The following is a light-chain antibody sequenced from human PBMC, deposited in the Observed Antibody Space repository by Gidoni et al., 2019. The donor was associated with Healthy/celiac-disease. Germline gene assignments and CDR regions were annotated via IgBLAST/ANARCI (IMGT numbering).Light chain of an antibody. Sequence: EIGLTQSPGTLSLSPGESATLSCRASQNVSSSYLAWYQQKPGQAPKLLIYAASSRATGIPDRFSGSGSGTDFTLTISRLEPEDFAVYYCQQDGSSPRTFXQXTKVEIK. V-gene: IGKV3-20*01. CDR3: QQDGSSPRT. CDR2: AAS. J-gene: IGKJ1*01. CDR1: QNVSSSY.